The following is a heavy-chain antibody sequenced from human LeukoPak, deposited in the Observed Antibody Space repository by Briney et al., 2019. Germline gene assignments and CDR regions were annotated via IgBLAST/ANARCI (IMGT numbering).Heavy chain of an antibody. J-gene: IGHJ6*03. CDR2: ISSSSSYI. V-gene: IGHV3-21*01. CDR3: ARYDYMDV. CDR1: GFTFSSYS. Sequence: PGGSLRLSCAASGFTFSSYSMNWVRQAPGKGLEWVSSISSSSSYIHYADSLKGRFTISRDNSNNTLYLQMNSLRAEDTAVFYCARYDYMDVWGKGTTVTVSS.